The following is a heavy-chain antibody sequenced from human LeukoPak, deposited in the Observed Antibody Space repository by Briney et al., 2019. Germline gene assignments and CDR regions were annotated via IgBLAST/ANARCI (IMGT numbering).Heavy chain of an antibody. Sequence: SETLSLTCTVSGGSISSSSYYWGWIRQPPGKGLEWIGSIYHSGSTYYNPSLKSRVTISVDTSKNQFSLKLSSVTAADTAVYYCARGSRGVASPFDYWGQGTLVTVSS. V-gene: IGHV4-39*07. CDR1: GGSISSSSYY. D-gene: IGHD2-15*01. J-gene: IGHJ4*02. CDR3: ARGSRGVASPFDY. CDR2: IYHSGST.